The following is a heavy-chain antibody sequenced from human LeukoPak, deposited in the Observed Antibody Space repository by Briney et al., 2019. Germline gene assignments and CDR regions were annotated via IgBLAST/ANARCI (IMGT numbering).Heavy chain of an antibody. CDR2: FDPEDGET. J-gene: IGHJ4*02. Sequence: ASVKVPCKVSGYTLTELSMHWVRQALGKGLEWMGGFDPEDGETIYAQKFQGRVTMTEDTSTDTAYMELSSLRSEDTAVYYCATVLPTELAFDYWGQGTLVTVSS. V-gene: IGHV1-24*01. CDR1: GYTLTELS. D-gene: IGHD6-13*01. CDR3: ATVLPTELAFDY.